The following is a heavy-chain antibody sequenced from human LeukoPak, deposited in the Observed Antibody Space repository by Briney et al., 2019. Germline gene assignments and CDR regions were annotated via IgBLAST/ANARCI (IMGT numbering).Heavy chain of an antibody. Sequence: ASVKVSCKASGYTFTNYGISWVRQAPGQGLEWMGWISAYNGKTNYAQKLQGRVTMTTDTSTSTAYVELRSLRSDDTAVYYCARDIVATYPGDDWGQGTLVTVSS. V-gene: IGHV1-18*01. CDR1: GYTFTNYG. J-gene: IGHJ4*02. CDR3: ARDIVATYPGDD. D-gene: IGHD5-12*01. CDR2: ISAYNGKT.